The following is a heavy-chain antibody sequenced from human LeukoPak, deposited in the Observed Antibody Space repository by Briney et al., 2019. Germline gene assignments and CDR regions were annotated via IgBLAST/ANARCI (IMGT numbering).Heavy chain of an antibody. CDR3: ARVLSGSWDWFDP. CDR2: INTDGSSS. J-gene: IGHJ5*02. CDR1: KFTFSSYW. D-gene: IGHD3-22*01. V-gene: IGHV3-74*01. Sequence: QAGGSLRLSCAASKFTFSSYWMHWFRQAPGKGRFWSSRINTDGSSSNYADCVKGRFTISRDNARNTLYLQMNSLRAEDTAVYYCARVLSGSWDWFDPWGQGTLVTVSS.